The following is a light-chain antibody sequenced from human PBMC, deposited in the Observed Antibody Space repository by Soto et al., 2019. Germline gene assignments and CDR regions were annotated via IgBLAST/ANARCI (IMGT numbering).Light chain of an antibody. CDR1: QSVSSNY. CDR2: GAS. Sequence: EVVMTQSPFTLSFSPVETSTLSFIASQSVSSNYVAWFHQKPGQAPRLLTYGASSRATGVPDRFSASGSGTDFTLTISRLEPEDFAVYYCQQYGRSPFTFGPGTKVDIK. CDR3: QQYGRSPFT. V-gene: IGKV3-20*01. J-gene: IGKJ3*01.